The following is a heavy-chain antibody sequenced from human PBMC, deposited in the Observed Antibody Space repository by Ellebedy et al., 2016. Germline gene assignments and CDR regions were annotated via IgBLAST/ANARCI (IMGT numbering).Heavy chain of an antibody. Sequence: ASVKVSXKASGYTFTGYYMHWVRQAPGQGLEWMGWINPNSGGTNYAQKFQGWVTMTRDTSISTAYMELSRLRSDDTAVYYCARAARWLRFLAFDIWGQGTMVTVSS. D-gene: IGHD5-12*01. V-gene: IGHV1-2*04. CDR1: GYTFTGYY. CDR3: ARAARWLRFLAFDI. CDR2: INPNSGGT. J-gene: IGHJ3*02.